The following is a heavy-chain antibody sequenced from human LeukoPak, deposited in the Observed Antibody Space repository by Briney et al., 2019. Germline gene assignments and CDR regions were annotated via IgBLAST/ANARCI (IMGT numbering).Heavy chain of an antibody. CDR3: AKVVGNYDFWSGYSGWFDP. V-gene: IGHV3-23*01. Sequence: GGSLRLSCAASGFSFSSYAMCWVRRAPGKGLEWVSAISGSGGSTYYADSVKGRFTISRDNSKNTLYLQMNSLRAEDTAVYYCAKVVGNYDFWSGYSGWFDPWGQGTLVTVSS. D-gene: IGHD3-3*01. CDR1: GFSFSSYA. CDR2: ISGSGGST. J-gene: IGHJ5*02.